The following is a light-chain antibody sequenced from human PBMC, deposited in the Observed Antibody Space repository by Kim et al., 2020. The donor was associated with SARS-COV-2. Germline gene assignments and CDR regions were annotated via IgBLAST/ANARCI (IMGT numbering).Light chain of an antibody. V-gene: IGLV2-14*03. Sequence: QSVLTQPASVSGSPGQSITISCTGTRSDIGDYNYVSWYQQHPGEAPKLIIYDVTDRPSGVSNRFSGSKSATTASLTISGLQAEDEADYFCSSYSSSSTLVFGGGTQLTVL. CDR3: SSYSSSSTLV. CDR1: RSDIGDYNY. CDR2: DVT. J-gene: IGLJ3*02.